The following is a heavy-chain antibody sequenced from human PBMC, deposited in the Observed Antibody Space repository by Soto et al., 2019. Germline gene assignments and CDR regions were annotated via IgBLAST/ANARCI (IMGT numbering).Heavy chain of an antibody. J-gene: IGHJ4*02. Sequence: EVQLVESGGGLVQPGRSLRLSCAASGFTFDDYAMHWVRQAPGKGLEWVSGISGNSGSIGYAVSVQGRFTGSRDNAKKSLYLQMNSLRAGDTALYYCAKDIYLSPGSFYFGFDYWGQGNLVTVSS. CDR1: GFTFDDYA. CDR2: ISGNSGSI. D-gene: IGHD3-10*01. V-gene: IGHV3-9*01. CDR3: AKDIYLSPGSFYFGFDY.